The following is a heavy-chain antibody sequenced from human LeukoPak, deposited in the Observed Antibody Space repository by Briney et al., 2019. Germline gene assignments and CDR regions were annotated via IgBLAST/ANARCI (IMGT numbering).Heavy chain of an antibody. CDR3: AREGYYDSSGYYYRAFDI. J-gene: IGHJ3*02. CDR1: GYTFTGYY. V-gene: IGHV1-2*02. Sequence: ASVKVSCKASGYTFTGYYMHWVRQAPGQGLEGMGWINPNSGGTNYAQKFQGRVTMTRDTSISTAYMELSRLRSDDTAVYYCAREGYYDSSGYYYRAFDIWGQGTMVTVSS. D-gene: IGHD3-22*01. CDR2: INPNSGGT.